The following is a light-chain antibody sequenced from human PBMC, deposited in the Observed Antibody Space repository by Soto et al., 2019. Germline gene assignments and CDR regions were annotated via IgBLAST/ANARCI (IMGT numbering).Light chain of an antibody. CDR3: QQSYSTPTT. CDR1: QAIHSY. Sequence: DIQMTQSPSSLSASVGDRVTITCRASQAIHSYLNWYQQKPGKAPKLLIYAASSLQSGVPSRFSGSGSGTDFTLTISSLQPEDFATYYCQQSYSTPTTFGQGTKVEIK. CDR2: AAS. J-gene: IGKJ1*01. V-gene: IGKV1-39*01.